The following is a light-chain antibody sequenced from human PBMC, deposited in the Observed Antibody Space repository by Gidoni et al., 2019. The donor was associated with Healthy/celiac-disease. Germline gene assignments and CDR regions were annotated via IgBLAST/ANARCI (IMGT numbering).Light chain of an antibody. V-gene: IGLV1-47*01. CDR1: SSNIGSNY. CDR2: RNT. J-gene: IGLJ2*01. Sequence: QSVLTQPHSASGTPGQRVTISCSGSSSNIGSNYVYWYQQLPGTAPKLLIYRNTQRPSGVPDRFSGSKSGTSASLAISGLRSEDEADYYCAAWDDSLSGHVVFGGGTKLTVL. CDR3: AAWDDSLSGHVV.